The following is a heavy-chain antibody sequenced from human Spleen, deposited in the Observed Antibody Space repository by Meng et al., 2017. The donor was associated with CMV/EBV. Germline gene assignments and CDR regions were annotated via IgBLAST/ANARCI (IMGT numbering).Heavy chain of an antibody. Sequence: DYYMHWVRQAPGQGLEWMGWINPDTGFANYAQKFQGRVTMTRDTSITTAYMDLRSLRSDDTATYYCATSRATYCTTTTCPRDWFDPWGQGTLVTVSS. CDR3: ATSRATYCTTTTCPRDWFDP. CDR1: DYY. D-gene: IGHD2-2*01. V-gene: IGHV1-2*02. CDR2: INPDTGFA. J-gene: IGHJ5*02.